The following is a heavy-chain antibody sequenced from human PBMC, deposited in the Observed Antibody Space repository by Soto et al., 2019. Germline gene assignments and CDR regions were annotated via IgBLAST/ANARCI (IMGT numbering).Heavy chain of an antibody. J-gene: IGHJ4*02. CDR3: ARHFSVDYFDY. Sequence: SETLSLTCTVSGGSISSGHYYWSWIRQPPGKGLEWIGCIYYSGTTYYNPSLKSRVTISVDRSKNQFSLKLSSVTAADTAVYYCARHFSVDYFDYWGQGALVTVSS. V-gene: IGHV4-39*01. CDR2: IYYSGTT. CDR1: GGSISSGHYY.